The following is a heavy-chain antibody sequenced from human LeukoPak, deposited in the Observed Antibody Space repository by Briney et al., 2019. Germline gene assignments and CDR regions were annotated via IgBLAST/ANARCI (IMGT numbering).Heavy chain of an antibody. D-gene: IGHD5-12*01. Sequence: ASVKVSCKLSGYTFTGYYMHWVRQAPGQGLEWMGWINPNSGGTNYAQKFKGRVTMTKDTPISTSYMELSRLRSSDPAVIYCAFSIDIVATIGGDYWGQGTLVTVSS. J-gene: IGHJ4*02. V-gene: IGHV1-2*02. CDR1: GYTFTGYY. CDR3: AFSIDIVATIGGDY. CDR2: INPNSGGT.